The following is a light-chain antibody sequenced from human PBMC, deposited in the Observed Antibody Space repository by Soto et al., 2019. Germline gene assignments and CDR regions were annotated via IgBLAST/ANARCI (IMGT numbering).Light chain of an antibody. Sequence: DIEMTQSPSTLSASVGDRVTITCRASQTIRRWLAWYQQRPGQAPKVLIYDASTLESGVPARFSGSGSETQFSLTISSLQPEDSATYYCQHYNSDPWTFGQGNKGEIK. CDR3: QHYNSDPWT. V-gene: IGKV1-5*01. J-gene: IGKJ1*01. CDR2: DAS. CDR1: QTIRRW.